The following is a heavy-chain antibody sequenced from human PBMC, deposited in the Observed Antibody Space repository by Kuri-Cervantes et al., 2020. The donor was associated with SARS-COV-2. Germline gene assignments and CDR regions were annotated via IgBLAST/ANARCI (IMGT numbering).Heavy chain of an antibody. CDR2: ISAYNGNT. J-gene: IGHJ5*02. V-gene: IGHV1-18*01. CDR3: ARAQSSQWELLRFDP. CDR1: GYTFTSYG. D-gene: IGHD1-26*01. Sequence: ASVKVSCKASGYTFTSYGISWVRQAPGQGLEWMGWISAYNGNTNYAQKFQGRVTITADKSTSTAYMELSSLRSEDTAVYYCARAQSSQWELLRFDPWGQGTLVTVSS.